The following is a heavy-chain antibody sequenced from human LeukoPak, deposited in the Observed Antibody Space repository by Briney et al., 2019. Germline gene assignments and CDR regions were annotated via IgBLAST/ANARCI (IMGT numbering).Heavy chain of an antibody. CDR1: GGSLSGYY. Sequence: SETLSLTCAVYGGSLSGYYWSWIRQPPGKGLEWIGEINHSGSTNYNPSLKSRVTISVDTSKNQFSLKLSSVTAADTAVYYCARRNYYGSGSYPITRPFDYWGQGTLVTVSS. D-gene: IGHD3-10*01. CDR3: ARRNYYGSGSYPITRPFDY. CDR2: INHSGST. J-gene: IGHJ4*02. V-gene: IGHV4-34*01.